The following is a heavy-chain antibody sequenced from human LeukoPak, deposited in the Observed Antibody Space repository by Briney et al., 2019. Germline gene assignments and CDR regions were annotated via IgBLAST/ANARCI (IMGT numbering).Heavy chain of an antibody. CDR1: SGSISSGDYN. CDR3: ARAVLMRDHLDV. CDR2: IYTSGTT. J-gene: IGHJ6*04. Sequence: PSQTLSLTCSVSSGSISSGDYNWSWIRQPAGKGLEWIGRIYTSGTTNYNPSLKSRVTISIDRSKNQFSLNLSSVTAADTAVYYCARAVLMRDHLDVWGKGTTVTVSS. V-gene: IGHV4-61*02. D-gene: IGHD1-14*01.